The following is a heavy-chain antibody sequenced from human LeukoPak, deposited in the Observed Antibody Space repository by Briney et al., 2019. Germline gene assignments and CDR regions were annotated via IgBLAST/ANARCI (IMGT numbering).Heavy chain of an antibody. CDR3: SRLYSSSWDSSDQFGY. D-gene: IGHD6-13*01. CDR1: GYTFTSYY. J-gene: IGHJ4*02. CDR2: INPSGGST. Sequence: GASVKVSCTASGYTFTSYYMHWGRQAPGHGLEWWGIINPSGGSTSYAQKFQGRVTMTRDVSTSTVYMELSSLRSEDTAVYYCSRLYSSSWDSSDQFGYWGQGTLVTVSS. V-gene: IGHV1-46*03.